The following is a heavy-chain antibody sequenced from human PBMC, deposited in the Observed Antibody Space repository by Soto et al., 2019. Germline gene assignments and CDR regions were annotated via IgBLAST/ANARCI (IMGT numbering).Heavy chain of an antibody. V-gene: IGHV4-59*01. Sequence: ETLSLTCTVSGGSISSYYWSWIRQPPGKGLEWIGYIYYSGSTNYNPSLKSRVTISVDTSKNQFSLKLSSVTAADTAVYYCARSKTYYYDSSVGWFDPWGQGTLVTVSS. CDR3: ARSKTYYYDSSVGWFDP. CDR1: GGSISSYY. D-gene: IGHD3-22*01. CDR2: IYYSGST. J-gene: IGHJ5*02.